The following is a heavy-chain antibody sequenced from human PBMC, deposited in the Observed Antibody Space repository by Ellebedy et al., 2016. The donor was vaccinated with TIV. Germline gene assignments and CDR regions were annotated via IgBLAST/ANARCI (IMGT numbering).Heavy chain of an antibody. CDR1: GFSFRNHW. D-gene: IGHD3-3*01. CDR2: INPDGSST. CDR3: AKDLELRFFKMEAFDI. V-gene: IGHV3-74*01. Sequence: GESLKISXAASGFSFRNHWMHWVRQAPGKGLVWVARINPDGSSTTYADSVRGRFTISRDNAKNTLYLEMNSLRTEDTALYYCAKDLELRFFKMEAFDIWGQGTMVTVSS. J-gene: IGHJ3*02.